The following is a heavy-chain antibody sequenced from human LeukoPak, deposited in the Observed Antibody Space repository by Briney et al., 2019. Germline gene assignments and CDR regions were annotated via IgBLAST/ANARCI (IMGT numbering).Heavy chain of an antibody. J-gene: IGHJ4*02. CDR1: GYTFTSYD. D-gene: IGHD3-10*01. CDR3: ARGRALWFGLRNFDY. V-gene: IGHV1-8*01. CDR2: MNPNSGNT. Sequence: GASVTVSCKASGYTFTSYDINWVRQATGQGLEWMGWMNPNSGNTGYAQKFQGRATMTRNTSISTAYMELSSLRSEDTAVYYCARGRALWFGLRNFDYWGQGTLVTVSS.